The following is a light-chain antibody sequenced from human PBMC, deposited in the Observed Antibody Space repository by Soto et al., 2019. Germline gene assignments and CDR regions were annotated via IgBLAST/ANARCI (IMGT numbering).Light chain of an antibody. J-gene: IGKJ5*01. CDR1: QSVSSY. CDR3: QQRSNWPIT. V-gene: IGKV3-11*01. Sequence: EIVLTQSPATLSLSPGERATLSCRASQSVSSYLAWYQQNPGQAPRLLIYDTSNRATGIPARFSGSGSGTDFTLTISNLEPEDFAVYYCQQRSNWPITFGQGKRLEIK. CDR2: DTS.